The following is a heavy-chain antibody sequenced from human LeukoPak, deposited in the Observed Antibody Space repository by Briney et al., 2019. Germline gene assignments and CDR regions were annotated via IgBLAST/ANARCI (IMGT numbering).Heavy chain of an antibody. CDR3: ARGRYYDSSVGPPSY. Sequence: PGGSLRLSCAASGFTFSSYWMHWVRQAPGKGLVWVSRINSDGSSTSYADSVKGRFTISRDNAKNTLYLQMNSLRAEDTAVYYCARGRYYDSSVGPPSYWGQGTLVTVSS. V-gene: IGHV3-74*01. CDR1: GFTFSSYW. J-gene: IGHJ4*02. CDR2: INSDGSST. D-gene: IGHD3-22*01.